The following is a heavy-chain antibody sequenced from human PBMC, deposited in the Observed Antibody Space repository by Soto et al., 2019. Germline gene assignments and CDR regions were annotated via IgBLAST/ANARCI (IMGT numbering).Heavy chain of an antibody. CDR1: GFSISTYS. D-gene: IGHD3-3*01. CDR2: ISSSSSTI. J-gene: IGHJ5*02. V-gene: IGHV3-48*01. Sequence: GGSLRLSCAASGFSISTYSMNWVRQAPGKGLEWVSYISSSSSTIYYADSVKGRFTISRDNAKNSLYLQMNSLRAEDTAVYYCANERVYYNSPWGQGTLVTVSS. CDR3: ANERVYYNSP.